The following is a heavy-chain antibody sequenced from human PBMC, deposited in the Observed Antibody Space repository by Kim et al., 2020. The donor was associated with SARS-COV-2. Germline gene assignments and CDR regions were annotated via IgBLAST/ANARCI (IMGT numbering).Heavy chain of an antibody. J-gene: IGHJ4*02. CDR2: ISWNSGSI. Sequence: GGSLGLSCAASGFTFDDYAMHWVRQAPGKGLEWVSGISWNSGSIGYADSVKGRFTISRDNAKNSLYLQMNSLRAEDTALYYCAKGYSSSWSDFDYWGQGT. CDR3: AKGYSSSWSDFDY. V-gene: IGHV3-9*01. D-gene: IGHD6-13*01. CDR1: GFTFDDYA.